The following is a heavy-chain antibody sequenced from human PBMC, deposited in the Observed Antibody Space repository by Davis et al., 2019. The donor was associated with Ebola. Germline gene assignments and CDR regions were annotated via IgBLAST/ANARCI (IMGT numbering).Heavy chain of an antibody. CDR2: ISSSSYK. CDR1: GFTFSSYS. D-gene: IGHD3-3*01. Sequence: PGGSLRLSCAASGFTFSSYSMNWVRQAPGKGLEWVSSISSSSYKYYADSVKGRFTISRDNAKNSLYLQMNSLRAEDTAVYYCARDLLFLEWLLFTHAMDVWGKGTTVTVSS. J-gene: IGHJ6*03. CDR3: ARDLLFLEWLLFTHAMDV. V-gene: IGHV3-21*01.